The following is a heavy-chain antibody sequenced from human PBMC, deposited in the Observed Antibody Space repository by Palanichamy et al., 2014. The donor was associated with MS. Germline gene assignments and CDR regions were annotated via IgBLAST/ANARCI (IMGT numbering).Heavy chain of an antibody. CDR2: IYPGDTSP. CDR1: GFTFTSYW. D-gene: IGHD6-13*01. CDR3: ARCLSPGSASWYFLH. Sequence: EVQLVQSGPEVEKDRGRSLKISCKGSGFTFTSYWIAWVRQKPGKGLEWMGIIYPGDTSPRYSPSFLGQVTISADTSISTAYLQWSSLQASDTAIYYCARCLSPGSASWYFLHWGQGVLVTVSS. V-gene: IGHV5-51*01. J-gene: IGHJ4*02.